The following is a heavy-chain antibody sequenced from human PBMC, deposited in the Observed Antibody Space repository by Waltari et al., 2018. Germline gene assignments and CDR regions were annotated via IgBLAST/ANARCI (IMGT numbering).Heavy chain of an antibody. Sequence: EMQLLESGGGLVQPGGSLRLSCAASGFIFNSYAMSWVRQAPGKGLEWVSAISNTGDPIYYAYSVNGRCTISRDNAKNSLYLQMNSLGAEDTAVYYCARGGGYDSLDYWGQGTLVTVSS. V-gene: IGHV3-23*01. CDR1: GFIFNSYA. J-gene: IGHJ4*02. CDR3: ARGGGYDSLDY. D-gene: IGHD5-12*01. CDR2: ISNTGDPI.